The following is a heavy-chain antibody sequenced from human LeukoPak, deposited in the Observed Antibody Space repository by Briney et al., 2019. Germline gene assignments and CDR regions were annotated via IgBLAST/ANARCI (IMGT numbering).Heavy chain of an antibody. CDR2: IYYSRST. CDR1: GGSISSSSYF. D-gene: IGHD2-8*01. CDR3: SGLPPSYCSDGVSPFYFAS. J-gene: IGHJ4*02. Sequence: SSETLSLTCTVSGGSISSSSYFWGWIRQPPGKGLEWIGTIYYSRSTYYNPSLKSRVTISVDTSRNQFSLKLRSVTAADAAVYFCSGLPPSYCSDGVSPFYFASWGQGTLVAVSS. V-gene: IGHV4-39*01.